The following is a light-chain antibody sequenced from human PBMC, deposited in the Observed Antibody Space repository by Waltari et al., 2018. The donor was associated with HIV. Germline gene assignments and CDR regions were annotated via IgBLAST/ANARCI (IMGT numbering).Light chain of an antibody. Sequence: NCKSSRTILFPSNSKNYLAWYQQKPGQSPKLLIYWASTRESGVPDRFSGGGSGTNFTLTISSLQTEDVAVYYCQQYFSSPLTFGGGTRVEIK. J-gene: IGKJ4*01. CDR3: QQYFSSPLT. CDR1: RTILFPSNSKNY. CDR2: WAS. V-gene: IGKV4-1*01.